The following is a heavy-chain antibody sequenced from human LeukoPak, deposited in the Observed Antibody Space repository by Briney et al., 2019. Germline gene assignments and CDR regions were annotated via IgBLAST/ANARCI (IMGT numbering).Heavy chain of an antibody. CDR3: ARDHCSGGSCYGMDV. CDR2: IYYGGST. V-gene: IGHV4-59*01. J-gene: IGHJ6*02. D-gene: IGHD2-15*01. CDR1: GGSISSYP. Sequence: SETLSLTCTVSGGSISSYPWSWIRQPPGKGLEWIGYIYYGGSTNYNPSLKSRVTISVDTSKNQFSLKLSSVTAADTAVYYCARDHCSGGSCYGMDVWGQGTTVTVSS.